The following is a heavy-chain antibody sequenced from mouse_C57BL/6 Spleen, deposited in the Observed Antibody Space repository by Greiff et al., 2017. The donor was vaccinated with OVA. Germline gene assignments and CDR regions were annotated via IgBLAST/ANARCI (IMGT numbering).Heavy chain of an antibody. CDR3: ARWSLGKGFDY. CDR1: GYTFTDYN. CDR2: INPNNGGT. V-gene: IGHV1-22*01. Sequence: VQLKQSGPELVKPGASVKMSCKASGYTFTDYNMHWVKQSHGKSLEWIGYINPNNGGTSYNQKFKGKATLTVNKSSSTAYMELRSLTSEDSAVYYCARWSLGKGFDYWGQGTTLTVSS. J-gene: IGHJ2*01. D-gene: IGHD4-1*01.